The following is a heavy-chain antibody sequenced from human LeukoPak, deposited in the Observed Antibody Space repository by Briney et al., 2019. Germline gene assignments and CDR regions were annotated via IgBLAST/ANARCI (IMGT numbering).Heavy chain of an antibody. CDR2: INPNGGVT. CDR1: GYSFTGYY. J-gene: IGHJ6*03. CDR3: ARGPNHYYYMDF. Sequence: ASMKVSCKASGYSFTGYYIHWVRQAPGQGLEWMGWINPNGGVTKSAQKFQGRVTMTSDKTINTVYMELSGLTSDDTALYYCARGPNHYYYMDFGGKGTTVSVSS. D-gene: IGHD2-8*01. V-gene: IGHV1-2*02.